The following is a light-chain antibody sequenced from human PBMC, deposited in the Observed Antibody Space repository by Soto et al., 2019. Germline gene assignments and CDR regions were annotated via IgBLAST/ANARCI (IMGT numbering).Light chain of an antibody. J-gene: IGLJ1*01. CDR2: DNN. CDR1: TSNIGKYY. Sequence: QSVLSQPPSVSAAPGQRVTISCSGSTSNIGKYYVSWYQQVPGTAPRLLIYDNNQRPSGIPDRFSGPKSGTSATLAITGLQTGDEADYYCATWDGGLTPQGVFGTGTKLTVL. CDR3: ATWDGGLTPQGV. V-gene: IGLV1-51*01.